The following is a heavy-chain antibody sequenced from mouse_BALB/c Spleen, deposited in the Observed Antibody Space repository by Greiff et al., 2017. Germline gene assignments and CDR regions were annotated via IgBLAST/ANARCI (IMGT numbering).Heavy chain of an antibody. D-gene: IGHD2-1*01. CDR1: GFTFSSYT. V-gene: IGHV5-9*03. CDR3: ARRGLYGNYFDY. J-gene: IGHJ2*01. CDR2: ISSGGGNT. Sequence: DVMLVESGGGLVKPGGSLKLSCAASGFTFSSYTMSWVRQTPEKRLEWVATISSGGGNTYYPDSVKGRFTISRDNAKNNLYLQMSSLRSEDTALYYCARRGLYGNYFDYWGQGTTLTVSS.